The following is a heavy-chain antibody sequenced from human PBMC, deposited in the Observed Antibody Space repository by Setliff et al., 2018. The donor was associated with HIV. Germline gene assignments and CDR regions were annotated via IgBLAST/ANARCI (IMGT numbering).Heavy chain of an antibody. CDR1: YY. CDR3: STYRYYYDTTGVDY. CDR2: ISSSGNSI. J-gene: IGHJ4*02. D-gene: IGHD3-22*01. V-gene: IGHV3-11*01. Sequence: YYWGWIRQPPGKGLEWISYISSSGNSIYYAESVKGRFTISRDNAKNTLYLQMNSLKTEDTAVYYCSTYRYYYDTTGVDYWGQGTLVTVSS.